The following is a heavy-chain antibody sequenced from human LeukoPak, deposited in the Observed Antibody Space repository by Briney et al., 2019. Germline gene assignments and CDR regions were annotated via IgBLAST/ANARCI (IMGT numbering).Heavy chain of an antibody. Sequence: PGGSLRLSCAASGFTVSSNYMSWVRQAPGKGLEWVSVIYSGGSTYYTDSVKGRFTISRDNSKNTLYLRMNSLRAEDTAVYYCARALVGSGYYYSSDYWGQGTLVTVSS. J-gene: IGHJ4*02. V-gene: IGHV3-53*01. CDR3: ARALVGSGYYYSSDY. D-gene: IGHD3-22*01. CDR2: IYSGGST. CDR1: GFTVSSNY.